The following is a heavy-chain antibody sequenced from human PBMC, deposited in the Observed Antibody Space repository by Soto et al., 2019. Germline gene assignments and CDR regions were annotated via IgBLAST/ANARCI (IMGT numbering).Heavy chain of an antibody. Sequence: EVQLVESGGGLVQPGGSLRLSCAASGFTFSSYWMTWARQAPGRGLEWVANIKQDGGEEYYVDSVKGRFTISRDNAKNSLYLQMNSLRAEDTAVYYCARDSPVMDVWGQGTTVTVSS. J-gene: IGHJ6*02. CDR1: GFTFSSYW. CDR3: ARDSPVMDV. D-gene: IGHD4-17*01. CDR2: IKQDGGEE. V-gene: IGHV3-7*05.